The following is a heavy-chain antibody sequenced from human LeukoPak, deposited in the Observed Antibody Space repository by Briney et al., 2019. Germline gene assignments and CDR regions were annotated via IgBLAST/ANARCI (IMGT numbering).Heavy chain of an antibody. CDR3: ARVFSLSYMDV. CDR2: IKQDGSEK. CDR1: GFTFSSYW. Sequence: GGSLRPSCAASGFTFSSYWMSWVRQAPGKGLEWVANIKQDGSEKYYVDSVKGRFTISRDNAKNSLYLQMNSLRAEDTAVYYCARVFSLSYMDVWGKGTTVTVSS. J-gene: IGHJ6*03. D-gene: IGHD3-3*02. V-gene: IGHV3-7*01.